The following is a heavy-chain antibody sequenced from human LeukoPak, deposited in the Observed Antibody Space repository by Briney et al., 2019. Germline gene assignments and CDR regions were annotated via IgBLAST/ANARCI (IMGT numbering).Heavy chain of an antibody. CDR2: IYDSGST. D-gene: IGHD2/OR15-2a*01. J-gene: IGHJ6*02. CDR1: GGSISGYY. Sequence: SETLSLTCTVSGGSISGYYWTWIRQPPGKGLEWIGDIYDSGSTRYNTSLESRVTISVDTSKNQFSLKLSSVTAADTAVYYCAKGGSTNFYYGDVWGQGTTVTVSS. V-gene: IGHV4-59*01. CDR3: AKGGSTNFYYGDV.